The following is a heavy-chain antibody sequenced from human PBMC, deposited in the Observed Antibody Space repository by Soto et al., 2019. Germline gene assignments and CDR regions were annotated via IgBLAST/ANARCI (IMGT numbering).Heavy chain of an antibody. CDR1: GGSISSGGYY. CDR3: SRGTRKLVTVTNDAFDI. V-gene: IGHV4-31*03. Sequence: PSETLSLTCTVSGGSISSGGYYWSWIRQHPGKGLEWIGYIYYSGSTYYNPSLKSRVTISVDTSKNQFSLKLSSVTAADTAVYYCSRGTRKLVTVTNDAFDIWGQGTMVTVSS. D-gene: IGHD4-17*01. CDR2: IYYSGST. J-gene: IGHJ3*02.